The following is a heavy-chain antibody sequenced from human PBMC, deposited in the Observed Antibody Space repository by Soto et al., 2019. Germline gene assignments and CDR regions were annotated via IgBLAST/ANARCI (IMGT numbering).Heavy chain of an antibody. V-gene: IGHV4-59*01. CDR2: IYYSGST. D-gene: IGHD3-9*01. CDR3: ARGSGTGYLDY. Sequence: TSETLSLTCTVSGGSISSYYWSWIRQPPGKGLEWIGYIYYSGSTNYNPSLKSRVTISVDTSKNQFSLKLSSVTAADTAVYYCARGSGTGYLDYWGQGTLVTVSS. CDR1: GGSISSYY. J-gene: IGHJ4*02.